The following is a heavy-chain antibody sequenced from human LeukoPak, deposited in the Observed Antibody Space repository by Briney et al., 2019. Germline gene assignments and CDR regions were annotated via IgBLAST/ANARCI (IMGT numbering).Heavy chain of an antibody. D-gene: IGHD3-10*01. CDR2: INHSGST. Sequence: PSETLSLTCAVYGGSFSGYYWSWIRQPPGKGLEWIGEINHSGSTNYNPSLKSRVTISVDTSKNQFSLKLSSVTAADTAVYYCARTPYYCGSGSYGYFDYWGQGTLVTVSS. J-gene: IGHJ4*02. CDR1: GGSFSGYY. V-gene: IGHV4-34*01. CDR3: ARTPYYCGSGSYGYFDY.